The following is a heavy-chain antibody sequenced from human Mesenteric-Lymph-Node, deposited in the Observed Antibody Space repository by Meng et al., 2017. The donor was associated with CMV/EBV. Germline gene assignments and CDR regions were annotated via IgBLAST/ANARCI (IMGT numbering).Heavy chain of an antibody. CDR1: GYTFTSYD. J-gene: IGHJ5*02. Sequence: ASVKVSCKASGYTFTSYDINWVRQATGQGLEWMGWINPNSGGTNYAQKFQGRVTMTRDTSISTAYMELSRLRSDDTAVYYCARRYCSSTSCYTRWFDPWGQGTLVTVSS. D-gene: IGHD2-2*02. CDR3: ARRYCSSTSCYTRWFDP. V-gene: IGHV1-2*02. CDR2: INPNSGGT.